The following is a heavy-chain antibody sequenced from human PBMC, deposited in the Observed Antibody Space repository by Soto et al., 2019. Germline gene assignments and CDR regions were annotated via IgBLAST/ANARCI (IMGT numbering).Heavy chain of an antibody. CDR3: ARTRNGGVADSFGS. D-gene: IGHD3-3*01. CDR2: ISRDGSYI. Sequence: GSLRLSCAASGFTFSRHAIHWVRLTPGRGLEWVLAISRDGSYIYYTDSVKGRFTVSRDNSKNTVFVQMNRLIPDDTALYFCARTRNGGVADSFGSWAPGPRVTVSS. J-gene: IGHJ5*01. CDR1: GFTFSRHA. V-gene: IGHV3-30*04.